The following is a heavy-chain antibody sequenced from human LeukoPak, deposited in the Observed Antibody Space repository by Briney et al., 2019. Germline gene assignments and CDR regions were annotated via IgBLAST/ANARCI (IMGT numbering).Heavy chain of an antibody. J-gene: IGHJ4*02. V-gene: IGHV4-34*01. CDR1: GGSISSYY. CDR2: INHSGST. Sequence: SETLSLTCNVSGGSISSYYWSWIRQPPGKGLEWIGEINHSGSTNYNPSLKSRVTISVDTSKNQFSLKLSSVTAADTAVYYCARGRYSALGYWGQGTLVTVSS. D-gene: IGHD2-15*01. CDR3: ARGRYSALGY.